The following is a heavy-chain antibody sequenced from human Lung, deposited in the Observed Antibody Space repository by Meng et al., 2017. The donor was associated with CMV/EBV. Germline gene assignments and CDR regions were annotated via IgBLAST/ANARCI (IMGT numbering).Heavy chain of an antibody. CDR3: ARGRVSTDY. J-gene: IGHJ4*01. Sequence: GESXKISCAASGFTFSNYWMTWVRQAPGKGLEWVANINPDGSDKYYVDSVKGRFTISRDNAKNSLYLLMISLRAEDTAVYYCARGRVSTDYWGHGTLVTVSS. CDR1: GFTFSNYW. V-gene: IGHV3-7*01. D-gene: IGHD4-11*01. CDR2: INPDGSDK.